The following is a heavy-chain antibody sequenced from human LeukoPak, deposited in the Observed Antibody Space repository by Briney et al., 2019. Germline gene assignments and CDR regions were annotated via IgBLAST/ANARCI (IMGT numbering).Heavy chain of an antibody. V-gene: IGHV3-23*01. CDR1: GFTFSSYD. J-gene: IGHJ4*02. CDR2: INKSGGGT. Sequence: GGSLRLSCAASGFTFSSYDVSWVRQAPGKGLEWVSGINKSGGGTYYADSVKGRFTVSRDNSKNTLFLQMNSLRAEDTAVYYCAKVTWSSSGSDYWGQGTLVTVSS. CDR3: AKVTWSSSGSDY. D-gene: IGHD6-19*01.